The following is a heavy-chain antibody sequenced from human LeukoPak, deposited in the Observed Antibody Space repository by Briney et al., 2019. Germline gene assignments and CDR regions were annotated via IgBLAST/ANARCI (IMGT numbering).Heavy chain of an antibody. D-gene: IGHD3-16*01. J-gene: IGHJ3*02. CDR1: GFTFGDYA. Sequence: GGSLRLSCTASGFTFGDYAMSWFRQAPGKGLEWVGFIRSKAYGGTTEYAASVKGRFTISRDDSKSIAYLQMNSLKTEDTAVYYCTSNLFGDAFDIWGQGTMVTVSS. CDR3: TSNLFGDAFDI. V-gene: IGHV3-49*03. CDR2: IRSKAYGGTT.